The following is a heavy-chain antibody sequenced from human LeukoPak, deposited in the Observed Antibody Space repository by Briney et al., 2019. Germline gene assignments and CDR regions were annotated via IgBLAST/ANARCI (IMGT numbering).Heavy chain of an antibody. CDR2: ISAYNGNT. Sequence: ASVKVSCKASGYTFTSYGISWVRQAPGQGLEWMGWISAYNGNTNYAQKLKGRVTMTTDTSTSTGYLELRSLRSDDTAVYYCARISGYSSSHQKEMWGQGTLVTVSS. D-gene: IGHD6-13*01. CDR1: GYTFTSYG. CDR3: ARISGYSSSHQKEM. V-gene: IGHV1-18*01. J-gene: IGHJ4*02.